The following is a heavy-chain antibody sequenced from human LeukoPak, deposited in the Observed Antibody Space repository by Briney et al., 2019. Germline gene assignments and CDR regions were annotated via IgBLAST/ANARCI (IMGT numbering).Heavy chain of an antibody. D-gene: IGHD5-18*01. CDR1: GFTVNSNY. J-gene: IGHJ4*02. CDR3: ARDSSGHSYGTGY. Sequence: GGSLRLSCAASGFTVNSNYMSWVREAPGKGLEWVSVIYSGGSTYYADSVKGRFTISRDNSKNTLYLQMNSLRAEDTAVYYCARDSSGHSYGTGYWGQGTLVTVSS. CDR2: IYSGGST. V-gene: IGHV3-66*01.